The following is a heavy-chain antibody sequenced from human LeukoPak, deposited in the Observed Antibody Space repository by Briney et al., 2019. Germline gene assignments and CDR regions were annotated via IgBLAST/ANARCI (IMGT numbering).Heavy chain of an antibody. V-gene: IGHV1-8*01. J-gene: IGHJ5*02. CDR1: GYTFSYD. D-gene: IGHD6-13*01. CDR2: MNPNSGNT. CDR3: ARAASSSWYDYWFDP. Sequence: GASVKVSCKASGYTFSYDINWVRQATGQGLEWMGWMNPNSGNTGYAQKFQGRVTMTRNTSISTAYMELSSLRSEDTAVYYCARAASSSWYDYWFDPWGQGTLVTVSS.